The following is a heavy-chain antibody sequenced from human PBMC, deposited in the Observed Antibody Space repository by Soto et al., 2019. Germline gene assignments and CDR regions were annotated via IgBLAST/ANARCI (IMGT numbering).Heavy chain of an antibody. CDR2: MNPNNDNT. CDR3: ASEVGSRIDY. V-gene: IGHV1-8*01. CDR1: GYTFTSYD. D-gene: IGHD6-13*01. J-gene: IGHJ4*02. Sequence: QVQLVQSGAEVKKPGASVKVSCKASGYTFTSYDINWVRQATGQGLEWMGWMNPNNDNTGNAQKFQGRVTMTRNTSISTAYMELSSLRSEDTAVYDCASEVGSRIDYWGQGTLVTVSS.